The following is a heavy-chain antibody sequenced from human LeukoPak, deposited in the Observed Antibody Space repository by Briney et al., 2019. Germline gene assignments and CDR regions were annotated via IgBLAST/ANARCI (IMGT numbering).Heavy chain of an antibody. J-gene: IGHJ3*02. V-gene: IGHV3-74*01. Sequence: GGSLRLSCAASGFTFNSYWFHWVRHAPGKGLVWVSRINSDGSDTIYADSVKGRFTISRDNAKSTVYLQMNSLRAEDTAVYYCARGGYHHGFDIWGQGTMVTASS. CDR2: INSDGSDT. D-gene: IGHD2-15*01. CDR3: ARGGYHHGFDI. CDR1: GFTFNSYW.